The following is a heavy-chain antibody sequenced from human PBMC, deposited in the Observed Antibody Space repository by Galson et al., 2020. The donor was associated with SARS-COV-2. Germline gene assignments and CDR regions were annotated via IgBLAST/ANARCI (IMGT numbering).Heavy chain of an antibody. Sequence: ASVKVSRNASRYTLTNYEINWVRQAPGQGLEWMGRMNPNSGNTGYAQKFQGRVNLTRTTSISTAYMELNSLTSEDTAVYYCARSYDDFSTWFDPWGQGALVTVSS. J-gene: IGHJ5*02. D-gene: IGHD4-17*01. CDR2: MNPNSGNT. CDR3: ARSYDDFSTWFDP. V-gene: IGHV1-8*01. CDR1: RYTLTNYE.